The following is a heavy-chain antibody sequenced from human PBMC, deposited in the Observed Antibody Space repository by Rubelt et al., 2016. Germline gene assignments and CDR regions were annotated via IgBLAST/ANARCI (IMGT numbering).Heavy chain of an antibody. V-gene: IGHV3-23*01. CDR1: RSHA. Sequence: RSHAMHWVRQAPGKGLEWVSTISGSGGSTYYADSVKGRFTISRDNSKNTLYLQMNSLRVEDTAVYYCARDPVGTTVRHFDYWGQGTLVTVSS. J-gene: IGHJ4*02. D-gene: IGHD1-26*01. CDR2: ISGSGGST. CDR3: ARDPVGTTVRHFDY.